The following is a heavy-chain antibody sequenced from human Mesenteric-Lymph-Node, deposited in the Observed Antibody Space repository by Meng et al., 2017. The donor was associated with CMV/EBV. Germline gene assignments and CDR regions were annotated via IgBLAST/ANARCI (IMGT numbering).Heavy chain of an antibody. CDR1: GFTFSSYS. D-gene: IGHD6-19*01. Sequence: GESLKISCVASGFTFSSYSMNWVRQTPGKGLEWVSAISDSGGITYYAGSVKGRFTISRNNSKNTLFLQMNSLRAEDTAVYYCVKAPPGYSSGGGMDVGGQGTTVTVSS. CDR3: VKAPPGYSSGGGMDV. CDR2: ISDSGGIT. V-gene: IGHV3-23*01. J-gene: IGHJ6*02.